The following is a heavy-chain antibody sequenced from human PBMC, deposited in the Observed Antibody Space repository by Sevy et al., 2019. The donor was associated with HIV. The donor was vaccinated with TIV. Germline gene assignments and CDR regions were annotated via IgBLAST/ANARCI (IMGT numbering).Heavy chain of an antibody. CDR2: IKGKIYDGTI. J-gene: IGHJ4*02. V-gene: IGHV3-15*01. CDR1: GFTFSNAW. CDR3: TTASWSQEDYYNY. Sequence: GGSLRLSCAASGFTFSNAWMSWVRQAPGKGLEWVGRIKGKIYDGTIDYAAPVKGRYSISRDDSKNTLYLQMNSLKTEDTAVYYCTTASWSQEDYYNYWGQGTLVTVSS. D-gene: IGHD6-13*01.